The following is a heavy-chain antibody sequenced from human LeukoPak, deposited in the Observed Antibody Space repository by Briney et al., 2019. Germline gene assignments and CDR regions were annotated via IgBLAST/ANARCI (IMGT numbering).Heavy chain of an antibody. CDR2: ISGSGGST. V-gene: IGHV3-23*01. Sequence: GGSLRLSCAASGFTFSSYAMSWVRQAPGKGLEWVSAISGSGGSTYYADSAKGRFTISRDNSKNTLYLQMNSLRAEDTAVYYCAKTKFYGGNSGFDYWGQGTLVTVSS. D-gene: IGHD4-23*01. J-gene: IGHJ4*02. CDR3: AKTKFYGGNSGFDY. CDR1: GFTFSSYA.